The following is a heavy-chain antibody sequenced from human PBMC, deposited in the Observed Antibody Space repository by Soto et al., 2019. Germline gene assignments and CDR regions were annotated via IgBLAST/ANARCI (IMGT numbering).Heavy chain of an antibody. Sequence: PGGSLRLSCAASGFSFSSYSMNWVRQAPGKGLEWVSSISSSSTAIFYGDSVKGRFIISRDNAENSLYLQMNSLRTEDTAVYYCARALDFWSAYFDYWGQGSLVTVSS. V-gene: IGHV3-21*01. J-gene: IGHJ4*02. CDR1: GFSFSSYS. D-gene: IGHD3-3*01. CDR3: ARALDFWSAYFDY. CDR2: ISSSSTAI.